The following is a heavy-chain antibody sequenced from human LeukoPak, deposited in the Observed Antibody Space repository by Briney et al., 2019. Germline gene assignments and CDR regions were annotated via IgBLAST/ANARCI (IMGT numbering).Heavy chain of an antibody. Sequence: SETLSLTCTVSGGSISSSSYYWGWIRQPPGKGLEWIGSIYYSGSTYYNPSLKSRVTISVDTSKNQFSLKLSSVTAADTAVYYCARDLSPPFYYYYYMDVWGKGTTVTVSS. CDR2: IYYSGST. V-gene: IGHV4-39*07. CDR3: ARDLSPPFYYYYYMDV. J-gene: IGHJ6*03. D-gene: IGHD2/OR15-2a*01. CDR1: GGSISSSSYY.